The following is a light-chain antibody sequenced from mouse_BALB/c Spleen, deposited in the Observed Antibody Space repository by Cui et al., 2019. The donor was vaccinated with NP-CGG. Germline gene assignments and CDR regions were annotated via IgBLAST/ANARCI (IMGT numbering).Light chain of an antibody. V-gene: IGLV1*01. CDR2: GTN. CDR1: TGAVTTSNY. Sequence: QAVVTQVSALTTSTGETARLTCTSSTGAVTTSNYANWVQEKPDHLFTGLIGGTNNRPPGVPARFSSSLIGDKAALTITGAQTEDEAIYFCALWYSNHWVFGGGTKLTVL. CDR3: ALWYSNHWV. J-gene: IGLJ1*01.